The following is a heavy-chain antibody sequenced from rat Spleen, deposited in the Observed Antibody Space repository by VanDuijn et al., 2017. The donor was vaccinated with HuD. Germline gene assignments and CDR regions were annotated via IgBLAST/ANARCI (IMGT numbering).Heavy chain of an antibody. CDR2: IWTGGST. CDR3: ARESRTGNYFDY. CDR1: GFSLTSYN. D-gene: IGHD5-1*01. J-gene: IGHJ2*01. Sequence: QVQLKESGPGLVQPSQTLSLTCTVSGFSLTSYNLHWVRPSTRKGLEWMGVIWTGGSTDYNSALKSRLSISRDTSKSQVFLKMNSLRTEDIATYYCARESRTGNYFDYWGQGVMVTVSS. V-gene: IGHV2-30*01.